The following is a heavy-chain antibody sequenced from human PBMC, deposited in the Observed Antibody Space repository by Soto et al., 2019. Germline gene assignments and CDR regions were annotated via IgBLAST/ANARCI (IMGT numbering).Heavy chain of an antibody. CDR3: ARAVDTSIHYFDY. V-gene: IGHV5-51*01. J-gene: IGHJ4*02. CDR2: IYPGDSDT. Sequence: ESMKLSCKGSGYSFTSYWIGWVRQMPGKGLEWMGIIYPGDSDTRYSPSFQGQVTISADKSISTAYLQWSSLKASDTAMYYCARAVDTSIHYFDYWGQGTLVTVSS. CDR1: GYSFTSYW. D-gene: IGHD5-18*01.